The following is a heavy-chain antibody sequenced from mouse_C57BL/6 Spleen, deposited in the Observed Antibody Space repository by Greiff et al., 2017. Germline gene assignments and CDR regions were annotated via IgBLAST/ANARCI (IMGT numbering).Heavy chain of an antibody. V-gene: IGHV1-81*01. J-gene: IGHJ3*01. CDR3: ARRITTGALAY. D-gene: IGHD1-1*01. Sequence: QVQLQQSGAELARPGASVKLSCKASGYTFTSYGISWVKQRTGQGLEWIGEIYPRSGNTYYNEKFKGKATLTADKSSSTAYMELRSLTSEDSAVYFCARRITTGALAYWGQGTLVTVSA. CDR1: GYTFTSYG. CDR2: IYPRSGNT.